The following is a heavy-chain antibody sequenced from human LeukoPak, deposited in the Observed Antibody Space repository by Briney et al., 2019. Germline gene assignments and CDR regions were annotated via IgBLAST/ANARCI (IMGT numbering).Heavy chain of an antibody. CDR3: AKGYGGDAVPYYYYYMDV. CDR1: GFSFSSYG. D-gene: IGHD2-21*01. CDR2: MRSDGSTK. Sequence: GGSLRLSCAASGFSFSSYGMHWVRQAPGKGLEWVAYMRSDGSTKYYADSVKGRFTISRDNSKNTLYLQMNSLRAEDTAVYYCAKGYGGDAVPYYYYYMDVWGKGTTVTVSS. J-gene: IGHJ6*03. V-gene: IGHV3-30*02.